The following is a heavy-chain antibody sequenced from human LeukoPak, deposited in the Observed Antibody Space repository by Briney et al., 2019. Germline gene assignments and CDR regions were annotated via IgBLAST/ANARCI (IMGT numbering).Heavy chain of an antibody. CDR1: GVSTSDYY. Sequence: LETLSLTCTVSGVSTSDYYWSWIRQPPGKGLEWIGYMYYGGTTNYNPSLKSRVTISVDTSKHEDSLKLSSVTASNSAAYQYARLPGIVESGKAVDYWGQGTLVTVSS. D-gene: IGHD6-19*01. J-gene: IGHJ4*02. CDR2: MYYGGTT. V-gene: IGHV4-59*01. CDR3: ARLPGIVESGKAVDY.